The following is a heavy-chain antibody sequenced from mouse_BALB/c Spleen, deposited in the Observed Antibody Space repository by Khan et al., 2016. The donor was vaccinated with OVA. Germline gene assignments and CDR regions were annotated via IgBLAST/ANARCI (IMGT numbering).Heavy chain of an antibody. D-gene: IGHD2-12*01. V-gene: IGHV5-9*02. J-gene: IGHJ4*01. CDR3: VRHGGFNPYVAMDY. CDR1: GFAFSSYD. CDR2: ISNGGSYT. Sequence: EVELVESGGGLVKPGGSLKLSCAASGFAFSSYDMSWVRQTPERRLEWVALISNGGSYTNYPDSVKGRFTISRDNARNTLYLQVSSLRSEDTALYYFVRHGGFNPYVAMDYWGQGTSVTVSS.